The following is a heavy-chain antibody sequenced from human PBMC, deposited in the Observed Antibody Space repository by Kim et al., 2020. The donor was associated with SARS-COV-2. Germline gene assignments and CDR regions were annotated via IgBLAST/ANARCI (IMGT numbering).Heavy chain of an antibody. J-gene: IGHJ4*02. CDR1: GFTFGDYG. D-gene: IGHD2-2*02. CDR3: SREYTRRGYDS. Sequence: GGSLRLSCTASGFTFGDYGMSWFRQAPGKGLEWVGFIRSRASGGTTDYAASVKGRFTISRGDSESVAYLQMNSLKTDDTAVYYCSREYTRRGYDSWGQGTLVTVSS. V-gene: IGHV3-49*03. CDR2: IRSRASGGTT.